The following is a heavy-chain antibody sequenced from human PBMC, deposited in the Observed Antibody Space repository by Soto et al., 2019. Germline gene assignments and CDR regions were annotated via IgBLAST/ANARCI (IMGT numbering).Heavy chain of an antibody. J-gene: IGHJ3*02. Sequence: ETLSLTCTVSGGSISSSSYYWGWIRQPPGKGLEWIGSIYYSGSTYYNPSLKSRVTISVDTSKNQFSLKLSSVTAADTAVYYCARRWEEYCSSTSCYNRGDAFDIWGQGTMVTVSS. V-gene: IGHV4-39*01. D-gene: IGHD2-2*02. CDR2: IYYSGST. CDR1: GGSISSSSYY. CDR3: ARRWEEYCSSTSCYNRGDAFDI.